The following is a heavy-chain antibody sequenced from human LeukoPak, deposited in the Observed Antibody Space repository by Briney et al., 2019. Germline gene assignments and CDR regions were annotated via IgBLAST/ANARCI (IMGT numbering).Heavy chain of an antibody. CDR2: IYTSGST. V-gene: IGHV4-4*07. CDR3: ARDQDAGP. D-gene: IGHD2-15*01. CDR1: GGSFSGYY. J-gene: IGHJ5*02. Sequence: SETLSLTCAVYGGSFSGYYWSWIRQPPGKGLEWIGRIYTSGSTNYNPSLKSRVTMSVDTSKNQFSLKLSSVTAADTAVYYCARDQDAGPWGQGTLVTVSS.